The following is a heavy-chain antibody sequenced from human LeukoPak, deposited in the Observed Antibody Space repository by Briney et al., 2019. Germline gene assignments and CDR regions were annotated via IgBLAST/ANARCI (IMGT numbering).Heavy chain of an antibody. D-gene: IGHD3-22*01. Sequence: PGGSLRLSCAASGFTFSSYGMHWVRQAPGKGLEWEAVIWYDGSNKYYADSVKGRFTISRDNSKNTLYLQMNSLRAEDTAVYYCAKDGTYYYDSSGYQRYYYYYMGVWGKGTTVTVSS. CDR2: IWYDGSNK. CDR1: GFTFSSYG. CDR3: AKDGTYYYDSSGYQRYYYYYMGV. J-gene: IGHJ6*03. V-gene: IGHV3-33*06.